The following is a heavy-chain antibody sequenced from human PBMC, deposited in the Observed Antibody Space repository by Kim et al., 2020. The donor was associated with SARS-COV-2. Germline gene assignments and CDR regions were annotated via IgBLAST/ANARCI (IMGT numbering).Heavy chain of an antibody. CDR2: IDPSDSYT. Sequence: GESLKISCKGSGYSFTSYWISWVRQMPGKGLEWMGRIDPSDSYTNYSPSFQGHVTISADKSISTAYLQWSSLKASDTAMYYCAILTAMATPFDYWGQGTLVTVSS. V-gene: IGHV5-10-1*01. J-gene: IGHJ4*02. D-gene: IGHD5-18*01. CDR1: GYSFTSYW. CDR3: AILTAMATPFDY.